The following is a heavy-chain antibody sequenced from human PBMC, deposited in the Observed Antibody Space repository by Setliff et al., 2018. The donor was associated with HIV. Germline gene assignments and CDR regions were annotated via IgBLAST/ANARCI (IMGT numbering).Heavy chain of an antibody. CDR2: IYYSGST. V-gene: IGHV4-59*11. D-gene: IGHD3-10*01. J-gene: IGHJ6*03. CDR1: GGSISSHY. CDR3: ARDGPLEGSYRYYYYYMDV. Sequence: PSETLSLTCTVSGGSISSHYWSWIRQPPGKGLEWIGYIYYSGSTNYNPSLKSRATISVDTSKNQFSLKLSSVTAADTAVYYCARDGPLEGSYRYYYYYMDVWGKGTTVTVSS.